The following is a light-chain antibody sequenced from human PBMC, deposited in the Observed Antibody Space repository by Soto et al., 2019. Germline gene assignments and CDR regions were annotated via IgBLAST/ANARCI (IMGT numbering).Light chain of an antibody. V-gene: IGLV1-47*01. CDR3: TTWDDSLSAVV. CDR2: RND. CDR1: SSNIGNNY. Sequence: QSVLTQPPSASGTPGQRVTISCSGSSSNIGNNYVHWYQQLPGTAPKLLIYRNDQRPSGVPARFSGSKSGTSASLAISGLRSEDEADYYCTTWDDSLSAVVFGGGTKLTVL. J-gene: IGLJ2*01.